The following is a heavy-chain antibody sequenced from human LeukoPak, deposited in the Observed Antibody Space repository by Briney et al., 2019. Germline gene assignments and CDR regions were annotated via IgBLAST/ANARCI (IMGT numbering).Heavy chain of an antibody. D-gene: IGHD3-22*01. J-gene: IGHJ4*02. CDR3: ARDSFLRTYDSSGYYYPFDY. Sequence: ASEKVSRKSSGYTFTSYYMHWVRQAPGQGLEWMGIINPSGGSTSYAQKFQGRVTMTRDMSTSTVYMELSSLRSEDTAVYYCARDSFLRTYDSSGYYYPFDYWGQGTLVTVSS. CDR1: GYTFTSYY. CDR2: INPSGGST. V-gene: IGHV1-46*01.